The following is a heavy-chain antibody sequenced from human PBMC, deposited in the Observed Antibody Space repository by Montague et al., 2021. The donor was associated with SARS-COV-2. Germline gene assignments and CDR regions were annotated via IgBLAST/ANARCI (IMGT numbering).Heavy chain of an antibody. CDR2: IYYSGST. CDR3: AGVVGWYRSSWFDY. CDR1: GGSISSGGYY. J-gene: IGHJ4*02. Sequence: TLSLTCTVSGGSISSGGYYWSCIRQHPGKGLEWIGYIYYSGSTYYNPSLKSRVTISVDTSKNQFSLKLSSVTAAATAVYYCAGVVGWYRSSWFDYWGQGTLVTVSS. V-gene: IGHV4-31*03. D-gene: IGHD6-13*01.